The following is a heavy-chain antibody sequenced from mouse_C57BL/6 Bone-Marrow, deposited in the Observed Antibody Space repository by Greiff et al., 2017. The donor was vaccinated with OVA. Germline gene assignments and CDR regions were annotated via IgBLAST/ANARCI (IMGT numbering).Heavy chain of an antibody. CDR3: ARSCYYAMDY. Sequence: QVQLQQPGAELVKPGASVTMSCKASGYTFTSYWITWVKPRPGQGLEWIGDIYPGSGSTNYNAKFKSKATLTVDTSSSTAYMQLSSLTSEDSAVYYCARSCYYAMDYWGQGTSVTVSS. CDR1: GYTFTSYW. V-gene: IGHV1-55*01. CDR2: IYPGSGST. J-gene: IGHJ4*01.